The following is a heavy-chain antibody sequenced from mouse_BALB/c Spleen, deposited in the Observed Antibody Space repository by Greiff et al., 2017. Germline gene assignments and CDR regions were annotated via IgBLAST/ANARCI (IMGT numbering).Heavy chain of an antibody. CDR1: GYTFTSYY. V-gene: IGHV1S56*01. D-gene: IGHD1-2*01. CDR3: ARCTTARGAMDY. CDR2: IYPGDGST. J-gene: IGHJ4*01. Sequence: QVQLQQSGPELVKPGASVKMSCKASGYTFTSYYIHWVKQRPGQGLEWIGWIYPGDGSTKYNEKFKGKTTLTADKSSSTAYMLLSSLTSEDSAIYFCARCTTARGAMDYWGQGTSVTVSS.